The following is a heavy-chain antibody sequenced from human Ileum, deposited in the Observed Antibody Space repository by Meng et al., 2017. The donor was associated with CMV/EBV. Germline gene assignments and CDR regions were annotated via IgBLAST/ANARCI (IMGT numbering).Heavy chain of an antibody. J-gene: IGHJ6*02. CDR1: GFTFSNYG. Sequence: GGSRRLSCAASGFTFSNYGMNWVRQAPGKGLEWISSISSSGSYLFYADSVKGRFTVSRDNAKNSLYLQMNSLRAEDTAVYYCARGTRGHYGMDVWGQGTTVTVSS. CDR2: ISSSGSYL. V-gene: IGHV3-21*06. CDR3: ARGTRGHYGMDV.